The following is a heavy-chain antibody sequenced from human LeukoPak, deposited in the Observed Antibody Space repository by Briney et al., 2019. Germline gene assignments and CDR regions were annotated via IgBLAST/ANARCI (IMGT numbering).Heavy chain of an antibody. CDR2: ISGSGNNT. Sequence: GGSLRLSCAASGFTLSSYAMSWVRQAPGEGLEWVSAISGSGNNTYYADSVKGRFTISRDNSKNTLFLQINSLRAEDTALYYCAKDEVLSQYCSGGSCSPFDYWGQGTLVTVSS. V-gene: IGHV3-23*01. CDR3: AKDEVLSQYCSGGSCSPFDY. D-gene: IGHD2-15*01. J-gene: IGHJ4*02. CDR1: GFTLSSYA.